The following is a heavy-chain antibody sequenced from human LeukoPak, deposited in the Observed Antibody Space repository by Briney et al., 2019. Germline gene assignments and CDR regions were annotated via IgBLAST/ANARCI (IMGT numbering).Heavy chain of an antibody. J-gene: IGHJ5*02. V-gene: IGHV3-23*01. Sequence: GSLRLSCAASGFTFSSYAMSWVRQAPGKGLEWVSAISGSGGSTYYADSVKGRFTISRDNSKNTLYLQMNSLRAEDTAVYYCAKFSGIWNGYSSSWYPDPWGQGTLVTVSS. CDR2: ISGSGGST. D-gene: IGHD6-13*01. CDR3: AKFSGIWNGYSSSWYPDP. CDR1: GFTFSSYA.